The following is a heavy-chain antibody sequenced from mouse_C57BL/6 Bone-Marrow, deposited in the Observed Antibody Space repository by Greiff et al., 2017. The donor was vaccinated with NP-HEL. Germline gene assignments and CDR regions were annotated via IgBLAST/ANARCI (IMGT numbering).Heavy chain of an antibody. V-gene: IGHV2-6*01. CDR1: GFSLTSSG. Sequence: VNLVESGPGLVAPSQSLSITCTVSGFSLTSSGVDWVRPSPGKGLEWLGVIWGVGSTNYNSALKSRLSISKDNSKSQVFLKMNSLQTDDTAMYYCARESYYYGTDAMDYWGQGTSVTVSS. J-gene: IGHJ4*01. CDR2: IWGVGST. CDR3: ARESYYYGTDAMDY. D-gene: IGHD1-1*01.